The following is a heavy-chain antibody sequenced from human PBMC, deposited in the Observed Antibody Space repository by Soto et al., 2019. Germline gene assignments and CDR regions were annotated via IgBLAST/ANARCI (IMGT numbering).Heavy chain of an antibody. CDR1: GYTFTSYY. V-gene: IGHV1-46*01. D-gene: IGHD2-2*01. Sequence: QVQLVQSGAEVKKSGASVKVSCKASGYTFTSYYMHWVRQAPGQGLEWMGIINPSGGSTRFAQKFQGRVTLTRDTSTNTVYMELSSLRSDDTAVYYCARDRCDTTSCYEGDYWGQGTLVTVSS. CDR3: ARDRCDTTSCYEGDY. CDR2: INPSGGST. J-gene: IGHJ4*02.